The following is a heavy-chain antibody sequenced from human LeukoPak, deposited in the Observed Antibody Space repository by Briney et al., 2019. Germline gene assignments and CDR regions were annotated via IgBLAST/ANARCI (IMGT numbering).Heavy chain of an antibody. J-gene: IGHJ4*02. Sequence: GGSLRLSCAASGFTFSSYWMHWVRHAPGKGLVWVSRINSDGSDTSYADSVKGRFTISRDNAKNTLYLQMNSLRAEDTAVYYCARGSGTYYYDSSGFVWGQGTLVTVSS. CDR3: ARGSGTYYYDSSGFV. V-gene: IGHV3-74*01. D-gene: IGHD3-22*01. CDR2: INSDGSDT. CDR1: GFTFSSYW.